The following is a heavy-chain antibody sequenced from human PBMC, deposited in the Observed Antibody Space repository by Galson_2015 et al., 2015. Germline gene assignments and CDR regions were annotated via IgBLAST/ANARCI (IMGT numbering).Heavy chain of an antibody. CDR3: ARVAWGSSSWYYFDY. D-gene: IGHD6-13*01. J-gene: IGHJ4*02. Sequence: QSGAEVTKPGESLKISCKASGYTFTSYAMHWVRQAPGQRLEWMGWINAGNGNTKYSQKFQGRVTITRDTSASTAYMELSSLRSEDTAVYYCARVAWGSSSWYYFDYWGQGTLVTVS. CDR1: GYTFTSYA. CDR2: INAGNGNT. V-gene: IGHV1-3*01.